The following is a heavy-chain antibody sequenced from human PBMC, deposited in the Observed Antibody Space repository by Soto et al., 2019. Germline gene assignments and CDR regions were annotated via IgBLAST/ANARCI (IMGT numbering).Heavy chain of an antibody. D-gene: IGHD6-19*01. Sequence: ASVKVSCKASGYTFTSYGISWVRQAPGQGLEWMGWISAYNGNTNYAQKLQGRVTMTTDRSTSTAYMELRSLRSDDTAVYYCARRPLGYSSGWYRGPTWFDPWGQGTLVTVSS. J-gene: IGHJ5*02. V-gene: IGHV1-18*01. CDR2: ISAYNGNT. CDR1: GYTFTSYG. CDR3: ARRPLGYSSGWYRGPTWFDP.